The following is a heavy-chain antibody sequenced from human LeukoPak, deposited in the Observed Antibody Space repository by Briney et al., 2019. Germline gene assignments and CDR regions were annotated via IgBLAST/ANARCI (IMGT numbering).Heavy chain of an antibody. V-gene: IGHV1-18*01. CDR2: ISAYNGNT. CDR3: AREMVRGVIMGGSDY. D-gene: IGHD3-10*01. CDR1: GYTFTSYG. Sequence: ASVKVSCKASGYTFTSYGISWVRQAPGQGLEWMGWISAYNGNTNYAQKIQGRVTMTTDTPTSTAYMEMRSLRSDETAVYYCAREMVRGVIMGGSDYWGQGTLVTVSS. J-gene: IGHJ4*02.